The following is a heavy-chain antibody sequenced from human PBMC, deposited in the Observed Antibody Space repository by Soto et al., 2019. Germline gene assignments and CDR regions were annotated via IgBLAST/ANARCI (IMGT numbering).Heavy chain of an antibody. CDR1: GFTFSSYA. J-gene: IGHJ6*02. V-gene: IGHV3-30-3*01. CDR3: ASQPSNYDILARSYYGMDV. D-gene: IGHD3-9*01. Sequence: PGGSLRLSCAASGFTFSSYAMHWVRQAPGKGLEWVAVISYDGSNKYYADSVKGRFTISRDNSKNTLYLQMNSLRAEDTAVYYCASQPSNYDILARSYYGMDVWGQGTTVTVSS. CDR2: ISYDGSNK.